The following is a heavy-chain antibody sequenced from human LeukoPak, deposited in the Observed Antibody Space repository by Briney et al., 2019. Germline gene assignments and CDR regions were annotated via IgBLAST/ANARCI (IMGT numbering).Heavy chain of an antibody. CDR3: AKDHYDYVWGSTFYDY. J-gene: IGHJ4*02. D-gene: IGHD3-16*01. CDR2: ISGSGGST. Sequence: GGSLRLSCAASGFTFSSYAMSWVRQAPGKGLEWVSAISGSGGSTYYADSVKGRFTISRDNSKNTLYLQMNSLRAEDTAVYYCAKDHYDYVWGSTFYDYWGQGTLVTVSS. V-gene: IGHV3-23*01. CDR1: GFTFSSYA.